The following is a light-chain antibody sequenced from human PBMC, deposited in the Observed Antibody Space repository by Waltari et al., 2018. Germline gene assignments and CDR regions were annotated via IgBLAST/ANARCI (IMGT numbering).Light chain of an antibody. V-gene: IGKV3-20*01. CDR2: AAS. Sequence: EIVLTQSPGTLSLSPGERTTLSCRASQSVPSTHLAWYQQKPGQAPRLLIYAASSRATGIPDRFYGSGSGTDFTLTISRLEPEDFAVYSCQQYGHSPRTFGQGTRLEIK. CDR3: QQYGHSPRT. CDR1: QSVPSTH. J-gene: IGKJ5*01.